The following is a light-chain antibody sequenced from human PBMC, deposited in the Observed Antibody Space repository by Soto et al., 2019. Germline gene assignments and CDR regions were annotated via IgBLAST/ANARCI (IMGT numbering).Light chain of an antibody. V-gene: IGLV2-23*02. Sequence: QSALTQPASVSGSPGQSITISCTGTISDVGGYDLVSWFQHHPEKAPKLLIFEVTKRPSGVSNRFSGSKSGNTASLTISGLQPEDEAHYYCCSFAGTRTIFGGGTKLTVL. CDR1: ISDVGGYDL. CDR3: CSFAGTRTI. CDR2: EVT. J-gene: IGLJ2*01.